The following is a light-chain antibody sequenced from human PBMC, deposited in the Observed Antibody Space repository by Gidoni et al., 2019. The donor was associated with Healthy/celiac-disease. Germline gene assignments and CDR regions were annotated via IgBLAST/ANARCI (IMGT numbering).Light chain of an antibody. CDR2: DAS. V-gene: IGKV3-11*01. CDR3: QHRSNWPPT. J-gene: IGKJ1*01. CDR1: QSVSSY. Sequence: EIVLTQSPATLSLSPGERATLSCRASQSVSSYLAWYQQKPGQAPRLLIYDASNRATGIPARFSGSGSGTDFTITISSLEPEDLAVYYCQHRSNWPPTFGQGTKVEIK.